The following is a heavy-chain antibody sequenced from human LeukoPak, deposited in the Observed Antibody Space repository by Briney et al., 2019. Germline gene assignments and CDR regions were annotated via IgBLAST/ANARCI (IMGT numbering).Heavy chain of an antibody. V-gene: IGHV3-66*01. CDR1: GFTVSSKY. CDR2: ISGGGST. D-gene: IGHD3-10*01. J-gene: IGHJ3*02. Sequence: GRTLRLSCAASGFTVSSKYMSWVRQAPGKGLEWVSLISGGGSTYYADSVKGRFTISRDNSKNTLYLQMNSLRAEDTAVYYCARVPGAYYDAFDIWGQGTMVTVSS. CDR3: ARVPGAYYDAFDI.